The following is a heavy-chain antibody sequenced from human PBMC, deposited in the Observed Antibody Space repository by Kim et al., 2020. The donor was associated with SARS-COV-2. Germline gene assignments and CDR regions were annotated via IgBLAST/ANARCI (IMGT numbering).Heavy chain of an antibody. CDR3: ARVSLYSGYEYYYYYGMDV. D-gene: IGHD5-12*01. J-gene: IGHJ6*02. CDR1: GYTFTSYG. V-gene: IGHV1-18*01. Sequence: ASVKVSCKASGYTFTSYGISWVRQAPGQGLEWMGWISAYNGNTNYAQKLQGRVTMTTDTSTSTAYMELRSLRSDDTAVYYCARVSLYSGYEYYYYYGMDVWGQGTTVTVSS. CDR2: ISAYNGNT.